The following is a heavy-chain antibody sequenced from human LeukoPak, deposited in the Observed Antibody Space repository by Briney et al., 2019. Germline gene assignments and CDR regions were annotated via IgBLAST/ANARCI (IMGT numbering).Heavy chain of an antibody. Sequence: GGSLRLSCAASGFTFSSYAMSWVPQAPGKGLEWVSAISGSGGSTYYADSVKGRFAISRDNSKNTLYLQMNSLRAEDTAVYYCAKGALRSSSWPFDYWGQGTLVTVSS. J-gene: IGHJ4*02. D-gene: IGHD6-13*01. CDR2: ISGSGGST. CDR3: AKGALRSSSWPFDY. CDR1: GFTFSSYA. V-gene: IGHV3-23*01.